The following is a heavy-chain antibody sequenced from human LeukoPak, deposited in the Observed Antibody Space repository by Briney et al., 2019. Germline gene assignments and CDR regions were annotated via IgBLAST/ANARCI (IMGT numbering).Heavy chain of an antibody. CDR1: GFTFSSYS. V-gene: IGHV3-21*01. CDR3: ARARPRARVDLGY. Sequence: PGGSLRLSCAASGFTFSSYSMNWVRQAPGKGLEWVSSISSSSSYIYYAASVKGRFTISRDNAKKPLYLQMNSLRAEDTAVYYCARARPRARVDLGYWGQGTLVTVSS. CDR2: ISSSSSYI. J-gene: IGHJ4*02.